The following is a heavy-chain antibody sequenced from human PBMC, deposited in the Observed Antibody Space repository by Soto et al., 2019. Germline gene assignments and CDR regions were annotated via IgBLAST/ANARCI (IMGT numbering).Heavy chain of an antibody. CDR3: ATARYQLDYYYYCMAD. CDR2: FDPEDGET. J-gene: IGHJ6*02. D-gene: IGHD2-2*01. Sequence: QVQLVQSGAEVKKPGASVKVSCKVSGYTLTELSMHWVRQAPGKGLEWMGGFDPEDGETIYAQKCQGTVTMTGDTATYAAYMDLTSLRSENTALYYGATARYQLDYYYYCMADWGQGTTVTVSS. V-gene: IGHV1-24*01. CDR1: GYTLTELS.